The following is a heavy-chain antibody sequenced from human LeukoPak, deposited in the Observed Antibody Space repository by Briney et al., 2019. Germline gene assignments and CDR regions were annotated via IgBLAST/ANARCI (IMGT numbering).Heavy chain of an antibody. Sequence: GGSLRLSCAASGLTFSSYAMSWVRQAPGKGLEWVSAISGSGGITYYADSVKGRFTISRDNSKNTLYLQMNSLRAEDTAVYYCAKGELFGYCSSTSCYADPRCFDYWGQGTLVTVSS. CDR2: ISGSGGIT. D-gene: IGHD2-2*03. CDR1: GLTFSSYA. CDR3: AKGELFGYCSSTSCYADPRCFDY. V-gene: IGHV3-23*01. J-gene: IGHJ4*02.